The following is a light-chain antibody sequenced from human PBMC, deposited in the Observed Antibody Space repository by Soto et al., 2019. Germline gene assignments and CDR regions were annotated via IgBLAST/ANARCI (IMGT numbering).Light chain of an antibody. J-gene: IGKJ4*01. CDR2: DAS. CDR1: QSVSSY. Sequence: EIVLTQSPATLSLSPGERATLSCRASQSVSSYLAWYQQKPGQAPRLLIYDASNRATGIPARFSGSGSGTDFTHTISSLEPEDFAVYYCQQRSNRPLTFGGGTKVDIK. V-gene: IGKV3-11*01. CDR3: QQRSNRPLT.